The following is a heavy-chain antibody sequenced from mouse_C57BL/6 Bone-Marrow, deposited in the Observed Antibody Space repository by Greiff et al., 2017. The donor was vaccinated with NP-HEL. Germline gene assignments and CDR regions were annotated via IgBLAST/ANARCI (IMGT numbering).Heavy chain of an antibody. CDR2: IWWDDDK. V-gene: IGHV8-8*01. CDR1: GFSLSTFGMG. CDR3: ARMGQLRLRGAWCAY. D-gene: IGHD3-2*02. J-gene: IGHJ3*01. Sequence: QVTLKVSGPGILQPSQTLSLSCSFSGFSLSTFGMGVGWIRQPSGKGLEWLAHIWWDDDKYYNPALKSRLTTSKDTSNNQVFLKIANVDTADTATYSCARMGQLRLRGAWCAYWGQGTLVTVSA.